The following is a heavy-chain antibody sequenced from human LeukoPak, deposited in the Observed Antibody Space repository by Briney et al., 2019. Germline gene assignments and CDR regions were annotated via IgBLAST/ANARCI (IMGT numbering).Heavy chain of an antibody. CDR1: GFTFGDYA. CDR2: IRSKAYGGTT. J-gene: IGHJ6*03. Sequence: GGSLRLSCTASGFTFGDYAMSWFRQAPGKGLEWVGFIRSKAYGGTTEYAASVKGRFTISRDDSKSIAYLQMNSLKTEDTAVYYCTRDIVGATRYYYYMDVWGKGTTVTVSS. CDR3: TRDIVGATRYYYYMDV. V-gene: IGHV3-49*03. D-gene: IGHD1-26*01.